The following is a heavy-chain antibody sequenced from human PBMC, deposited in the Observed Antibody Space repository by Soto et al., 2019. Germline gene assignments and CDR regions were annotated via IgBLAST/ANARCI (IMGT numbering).Heavy chain of an antibody. CDR2: ISGSGGST. CDR1: GFTFSSYA. CDR3: AKGVYGDLTPFDY. Sequence: EVKLLESGGGLVQPGGSLRLSCAASGFTFSSYAMSWVRQAPGKGLEWVSAISGSGGSTYYADSVKGRFTISRDNSKKTLYLQMNSLRAEDTAVYYCAKGVYGDLTPFDYWGQGTLVTVSS. D-gene: IGHD4-17*01. V-gene: IGHV3-23*01. J-gene: IGHJ4*02.